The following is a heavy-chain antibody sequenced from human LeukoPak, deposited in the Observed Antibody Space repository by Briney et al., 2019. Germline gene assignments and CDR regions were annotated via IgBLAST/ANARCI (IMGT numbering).Heavy chain of an antibody. D-gene: IGHD3-22*01. V-gene: IGHV3-53*01. CDR2: IYSGVSA. Sequence: PGGCLRLSCAPSGFTVSRNYMSWVRQAPGTGLEWVSGIYSGVSATYADSVKARFTISRDNSRNTLYLQMSSLRAEDTAVYYCAGRDSSTYYYAYWGQGALVTVSS. J-gene: IGHJ4*02. CDR1: GFTVSRNY. CDR3: AGRDSSTYYYAY.